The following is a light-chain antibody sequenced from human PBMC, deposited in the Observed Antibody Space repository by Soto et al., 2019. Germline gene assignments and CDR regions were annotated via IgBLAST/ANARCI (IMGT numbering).Light chain of an antibody. CDR2: GAS. J-gene: IGKJ4*01. CDR1: RTINTY. CDR3: QQAYSEIS. V-gene: IGKV1-39*01. Sequence: DVRMTQSPSSLSASVGDTITITCRASRTINTYFNWFQQKPGEPPRLLIYGASTLHDGVPSRFSGSGSGADFTLTISCLQPEDFASYHCQQAYSEISFGGGTKV.